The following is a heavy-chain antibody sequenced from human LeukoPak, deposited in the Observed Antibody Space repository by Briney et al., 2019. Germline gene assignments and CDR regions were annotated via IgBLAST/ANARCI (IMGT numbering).Heavy chain of an antibody. Sequence: KTGGSLRLSCAASGFTFSSYAMSWVRQAPGKGLEWVGRIKSKTDGGTTDDAAPVKGRFTISRDDSKNTLYLQMNSLKTEDTAVYYCTTDDPRWSYWGQGTLVTVSS. CDR3: TTDDPRWSY. D-gene: IGHD4-23*01. CDR2: IKSKTDGGTT. J-gene: IGHJ4*02. CDR1: GFTFSSYA. V-gene: IGHV3-15*01.